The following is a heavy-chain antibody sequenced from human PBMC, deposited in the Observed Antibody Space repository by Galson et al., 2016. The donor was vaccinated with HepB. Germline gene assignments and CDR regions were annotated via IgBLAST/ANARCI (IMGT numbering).Heavy chain of an antibody. D-gene: IGHD6-13*01. CDR2: ISSGSSYT. Sequence: SLRLSCAASGFTFSDFYMSWIRQAPGKGLEWLSYISSGSSYTNYADSVKGRFTISRDNAKNSLYLQMSSLRAEDTAVYSCARDRRQIAAAGTVWYLDLWGRGTLVTVSS. J-gene: IGHJ2*01. CDR1: GFTFSDFY. CDR3: ARDRRQIAAAGTVWYLDL. V-gene: IGHV3-11*06.